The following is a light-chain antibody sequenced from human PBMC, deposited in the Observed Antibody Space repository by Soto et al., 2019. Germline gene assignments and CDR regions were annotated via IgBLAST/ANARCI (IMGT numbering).Light chain of an antibody. CDR2: GAS. Sequence: EIVMTQSPATLSVSPGERATLSCRASQSISINFAWYQQKPGQAPRLLIYGASIRATGSPARFSGSGSGTEFTLTIGSLQSEDFAVYYCQQYNSWPQTFGQGTKVEIK. J-gene: IGKJ1*01. CDR1: QSISIN. CDR3: QQYNSWPQT. V-gene: IGKV3-15*01.